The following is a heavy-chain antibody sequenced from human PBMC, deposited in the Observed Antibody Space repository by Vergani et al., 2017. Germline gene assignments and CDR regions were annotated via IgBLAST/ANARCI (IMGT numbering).Heavy chain of an antibody. J-gene: IGHJ6*01. CDR1: GGSIRSTFYY. CDR3: ARNTGKLVPGYYCYYYCKDV. D-gene: IGHD3-10*01. CDR2: IYYSGST. V-gene: IGHV4-39*02. Sequence: QLQLQESDPGLVKPSETLSLTCTVSGGSIRSTFYYWGWIRQPPGKGLEWIWTIYYSGSTYYNPSLKSRVTISVDTSKNHFSLKLNSVTAADTAVYYCARNTGKLVPGYYCYYYCKDVWGEGTTVTVSS.